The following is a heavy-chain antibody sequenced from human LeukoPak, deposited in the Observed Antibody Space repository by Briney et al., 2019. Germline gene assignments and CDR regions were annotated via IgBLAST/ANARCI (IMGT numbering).Heavy chain of an antibody. CDR3: ARGPSLGVVGLHFDY. CDR2: IWYDGSNK. CDR1: GFTFSSYG. V-gene: IGHV3-33*01. J-gene: IGHJ4*02. Sequence: PGGSLRLSCAASGFTFSSYGMHWVRQAPGKGLEWVAVIWYDGSNKYYADSVKGRVTISRDNSKNTLYLQMNSLTPEDTAVYYCARGPSLGVVGLHFDYWGQGTLVTVST. D-gene: IGHD2-2*01.